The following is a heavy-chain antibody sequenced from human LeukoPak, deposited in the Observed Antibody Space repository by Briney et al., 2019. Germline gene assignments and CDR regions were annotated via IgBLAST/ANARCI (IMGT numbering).Heavy chain of an antibody. Sequence: NPSETLSLTCNVSGGSISGYSWSWIRQPAGKGLEWIGNIFASGSTNYNPSLRSRLTMSVDTSKNQFSLKLTSVTAADTAVYYCARGSREMATIFDYWGQGTLVTVSS. CDR3: ARGSREMATIFDY. V-gene: IGHV4-4*07. D-gene: IGHD5-24*01. CDR1: GGSISGYS. CDR2: IFASGST. J-gene: IGHJ4*02.